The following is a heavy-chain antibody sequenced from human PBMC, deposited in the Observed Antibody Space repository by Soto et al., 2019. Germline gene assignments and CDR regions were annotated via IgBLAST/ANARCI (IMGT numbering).Heavy chain of an antibody. V-gene: IGHV3-30-3*01. CDR3: ARGKAPGY. CDR2: ISYDGSNK. CDR1: GFTFSSYA. D-gene: IGHD3-10*01. Sequence: PGGSLRLSCAASGFTFSSYAMHWVRQAPGKGLEWVAVISYDGSNKYYADSVKGRFTISRDNSKNTLYLQMNSLRAEDTAVYYCARGKAPGYWGHGTLVTVSS. J-gene: IGHJ4*01.